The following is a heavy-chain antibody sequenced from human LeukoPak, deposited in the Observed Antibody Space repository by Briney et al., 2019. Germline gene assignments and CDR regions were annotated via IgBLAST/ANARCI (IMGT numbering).Heavy chain of an antibody. CDR3: ARSITIFGVVILATYYFDY. CDR2: IYYSGST. D-gene: IGHD3-3*01. V-gene: IGHV4-59*01. J-gene: IGHJ4*02. CDR1: GGSISSYY. Sequence: SETLSLTCTVSGGSISSYYWSWIRQPPGKGLEWIGYIYYSGSTNYNPSLKSRVTISVDTSKNQFSLKLSSVTAADTAVYYCARSITIFGVVILATYYFDYWGQGTLVTVSS.